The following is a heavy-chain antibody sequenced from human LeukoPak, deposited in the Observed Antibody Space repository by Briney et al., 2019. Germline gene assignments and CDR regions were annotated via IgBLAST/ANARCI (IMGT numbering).Heavy chain of an antibody. CDR3: AAGYSSGWFAEYFHS. CDR1: GYTFTSYY. J-gene: IGHJ1*01. Sequence: ASVKVSCKASGYTFTSYYMHWVRQAPGQGLEWMGIINPSGGSTSYAQKFQGRVTLTEDTSTETAYMELSSLRSEDTAVYFCAAGYSSGWFAEYFHSWGQGTPVTVSS. V-gene: IGHV1-46*01. D-gene: IGHD6-19*01. CDR2: INPSGGST.